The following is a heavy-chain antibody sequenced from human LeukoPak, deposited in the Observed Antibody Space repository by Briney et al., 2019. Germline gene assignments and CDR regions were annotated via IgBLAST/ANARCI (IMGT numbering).Heavy chain of an antibody. Sequence: GGSLRLSCAASGFTFSSYSMNWVRQAPGKGLEWVSSISSSSSYIYYADSVKGRFTISRDNAKNSLYLQMNSLRAEDTAVYYCAREGGSTSWYYYYGMDVWGQGTTVTVSS. V-gene: IGHV3-21*01. J-gene: IGHJ6*02. D-gene: IGHD2-2*01. CDR3: AREGGSTSWYYYYGMDV. CDR1: GFTFSSYS. CDR2: ISSSSSYI.